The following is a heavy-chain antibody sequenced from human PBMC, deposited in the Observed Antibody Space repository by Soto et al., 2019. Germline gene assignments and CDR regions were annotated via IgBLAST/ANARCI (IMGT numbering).Heavy chain of an antibody. J-gene: IGHJ4*02. D-gene: IGHD6-13*01. Sequence: QVQLQESGPGLVKPSQTLSLTCTVSGGSISSGGYYWSWIRQHPGKGLEWIGYIYYSGSTYYNQSLNQRGTMSVDTAKNPFSLKLSSVTAADTAVYYWASSFGVAAAGPFDYWGQGTLVTVSS. CDR3: ASSFGVAAAGPFDY. CDR1: GGSISSGGYY. CDR2: IYYSGST. V-gene: IGHV4-31*03.